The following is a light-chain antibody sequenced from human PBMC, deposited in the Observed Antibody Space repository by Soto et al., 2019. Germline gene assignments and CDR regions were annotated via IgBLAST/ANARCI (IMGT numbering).Light chain of an antibody. CDR1: SGDVGGYNY. CDR2: EIS. J-gene: IGLJ1*01. V-gene: IGLV2-14*03. CDR3: CSYASSSTLYV. Sequence: QSVLTQPASMSGSPGQSITISCTGTSGDVGGYNYVSWYQQHPGKAPKLMIYEISNRPSGVSNRFSGSKSGNTASLTISGLQAEDEADYYCCSYASSSTLYVFGTGTKVT.